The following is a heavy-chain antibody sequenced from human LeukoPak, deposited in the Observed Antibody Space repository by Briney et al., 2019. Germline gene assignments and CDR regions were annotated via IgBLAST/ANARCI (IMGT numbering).Heavy chain of an antibody. V-gene: IGHV3-21*01. CDR2: ISSSSSYI. CDR3: ARDIWFYDRGGLD. J-gene: IGHJ4*02. D-gene: IGHD2-15*01. Sequence: GGSLRLSCVGSGFTFSNYPMSWVRQAPGKGLEWVSTISSSSSYIYYADSVRGRFTISRDNATNSLFLQMNSLRADDTAVYFCARDIWFYDRGGLDWSQGTLVTVSS. CDR1: GFTFSNYP.